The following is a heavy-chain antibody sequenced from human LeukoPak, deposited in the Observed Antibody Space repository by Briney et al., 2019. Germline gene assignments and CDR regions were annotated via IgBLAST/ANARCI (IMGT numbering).Heavy chain of an antibody. CDR1: GFTFSSYG. J-gene: IGHJ4*02. D-gene: IGHD3-10*01. Sequence: GGSLRLSCAASGFTFSSYGMHWVRQAPGKGVGWVAFIRYDGSNKYYADSVKGRFTISRDNSKNTLYLQMNSLRAEDTAVYCCAKDRGYYYGSGSYSGYWGQGTLVTVSS. CDR3: AKDRGYYYGSGSYSGY. V-gene: IGHV3-30*02. CDR2: IRYDGSNK.